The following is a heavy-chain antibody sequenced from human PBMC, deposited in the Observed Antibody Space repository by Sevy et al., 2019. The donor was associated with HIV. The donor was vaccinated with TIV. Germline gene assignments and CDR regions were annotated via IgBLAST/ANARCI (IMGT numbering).Heavy chain of an antibody. D-gene: IGHD2-15*01. CDR1: GGSISSGSYY. J-gene: IGHJ3*02. CDR3: ARVFLGYCSGGSCYSGAFDI. V-gene: IGHV4-61*02. CDR2: MYTSGST. Sequence: SETLSLACTVSGGSISSGSYYWSWIRQRAGKGLECIGRMYTSGSTNYNPSLKSRVTISVDTSKNQFSLKLSSVTAADTAVYYCARVFLGYCSGGSCYSGAFDIWVQGTMVTVSS.